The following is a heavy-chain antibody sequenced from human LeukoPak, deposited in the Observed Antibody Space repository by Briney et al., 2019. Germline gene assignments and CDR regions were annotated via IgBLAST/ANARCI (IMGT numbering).Heavy chain of an antibody. D-gene: IGHD6-6*01. Sequence: PSETLSLTCTVSGGSINSYYWSWIRQPPGKGLEWIGYIYYSGSTNYNPSLKSRVTISVDTSKNQFSLKLSSVTAADTAVYYCARDLRGTVAARRNWFDPWGQGTLVTVSS. V-gene: IGHV4-59*01. J-gene: IGHJ5*02. CDR1: GGSINSYY. CDR2: IYYSGST. CDR3: ARDLRGTVAARRNWFDP.